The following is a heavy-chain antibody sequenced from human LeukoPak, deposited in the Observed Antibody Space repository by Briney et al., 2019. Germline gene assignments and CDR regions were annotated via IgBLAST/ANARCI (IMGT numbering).Heavy chain of an antibody. J-gene: IGHJ4*02. CDR2: IIPIFGTA. D-gene: IGHD2-2*01. Sequence: GASVKVSCKASGGTFSSYAISWVRQAPGQGLEWMGGIIPIFGTANYAQKFQGRVTITADESTSTAYMELSSLRSEDTAVYYCARNRCRSFFSGTSCQFDYWGQGTLVTVSS. CDR3: ARNRCRSFFSGTSCQFDY. V-gene: IGHV1-69*13. CDR1: GGTFSSYA.